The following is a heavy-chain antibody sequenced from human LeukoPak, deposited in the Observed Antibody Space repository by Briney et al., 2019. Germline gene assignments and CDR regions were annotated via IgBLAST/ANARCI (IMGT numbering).Heavy chain of an antibody. D-gene: IGHD1-26*01. Sequence: PSETLSLTCNVSGGSSAYYWTWIRQPPGKSLEWIGYFYHSGSTYYNPSLGSRVTISVDRSKNQFSLKLTSVAAADTAVYYCARYDGEWDPYYFDYWGQGTLVTVSS. CDR2: FYHSGST. CDR1: GGSSAYY. J-gene: IGHJ4*02. CDR3: ARYDGEWDPYYFDY. V-gene: IGHV4-30-2*01.